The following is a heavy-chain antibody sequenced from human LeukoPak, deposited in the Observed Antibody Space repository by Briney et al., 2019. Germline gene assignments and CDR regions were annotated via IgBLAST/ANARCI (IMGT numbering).Heavy chain of an antibody. CDR3: ARRPSITIFGVGAYSGFDP. Sequence: RASETLSLTCTVSGGSISSYYWSWIRQPPGKGLEWIGEINHSGSTNYNPSLKSRVTISVDTSKNQFSLKLSSVTAADTAVYYCARRPSITIFGVGAYSGFDPWGQGTLVTVSS. CDR1: GGSISSYY. J-gene: IGHJ5*02. V-gene: IGHV4-34*01. D-gene: IGHD3-3*01. CDR2: INHSGST.